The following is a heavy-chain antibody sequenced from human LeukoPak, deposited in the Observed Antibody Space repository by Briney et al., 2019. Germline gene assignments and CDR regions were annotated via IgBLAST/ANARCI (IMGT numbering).Heavy chain of an antibody. Sequence: GRSLRLSCAASGFTFSSYAMHWVRQAPGKGLEWVAVISYDGSNKYYADSVKGRFTISRDNSKNTLYLQMNSLRAEDTAVYYCAKPRSGIAAPGTPLGYWGQGTLVTVSS. CDR3: AKPRSGIAAPGTPLGY. V-gene: IGHV3-30-3*02. D-gene: IGHD6-13*01. CDR2: ISYDGSNK. J-gene: IGHJ4*02. CDR1: GFTFSSYA.